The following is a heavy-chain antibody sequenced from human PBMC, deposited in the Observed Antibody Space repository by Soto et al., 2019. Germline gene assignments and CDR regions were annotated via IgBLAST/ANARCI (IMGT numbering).Heavy chain of an antibody. Sequence: EVQLVESGGGLVQPGRSLRLSCAASGFTFDDYAMHWVRQAPGKGLEWVSGISWNSGSIGYADSVKGRFTISRDNAKNSLYLQMNSLRAEDTALYYGAKGGPREYWLNDAFDIWGQGTMVTVSS. J-gene: IGHJ3*02. V-gene: IGHV3-9*01. CDR2: ISWNSGSI. CDR1: GFTFDDYA. D-gene: IGHD2-8*02. CDR3: AKGGPREYWLNDAFDI.